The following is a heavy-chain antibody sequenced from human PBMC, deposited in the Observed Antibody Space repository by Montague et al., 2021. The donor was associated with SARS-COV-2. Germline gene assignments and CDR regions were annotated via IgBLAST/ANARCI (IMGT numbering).Heavy chain of an antibody. CDR1: GGSVGSSHYY. Sequence: SETLSPTSTVSGGSVGSSHYYWAWIRQTPGKGLEWIGTIYDSRSTYYXSSARTRFTMDADASTNHFSLKLHSVTTADTAAYLCARCQYNWNYEHWIDTWGQGTPVTVSS. D-gene: IGHD1-7*01. J-gene: IGHJ5*02. CDR3: ARCQYNWNYEHWIDT. V-gene: IGHV4-39*02. CDR2: IYDSRST.